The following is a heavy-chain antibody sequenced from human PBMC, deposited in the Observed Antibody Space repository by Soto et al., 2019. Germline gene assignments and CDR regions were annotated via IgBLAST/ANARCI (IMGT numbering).Heavy chain of an antibody. D-gene: IGHD5-18*01. CDR3: AGGNTAMGLFDY. Sequence: ASVKVSCKASGYTFTDYYMRWVRQAPGQGLEWMGWINPNSGATNYAQKFQGWVTMTRDTSVSTAYMELSRLRSDDTAVYYCAGGNTAMGLFDYWGQGTLVTVSS. CDR1: GYTFTDYY. CDR2: INPNSGAT. J-gene: IGHJ4*02. V-gene: IGHV1-2*04.